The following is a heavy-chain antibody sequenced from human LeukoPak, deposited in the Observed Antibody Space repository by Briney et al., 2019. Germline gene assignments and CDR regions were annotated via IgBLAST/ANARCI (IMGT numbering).Heavy chain of an antibody. CDR3: ERSSSWGLLDY. V-gene: IGHV3-53*01. J-gene: IGHJ4*02. CDR1: GFTVSSNY. Sequence: GGSLRLSCAASGFTVSSNYMSWVRQAPGKGLEWVSVIYSGGSTYYADSVKGRFTISRDNSKNTLYLQMNSLRPEDTAVYYCERSSSWGLLDYWGQGTLVTVSS. CDR2: IYSGGST. D-gene: IGHD6-13*01.